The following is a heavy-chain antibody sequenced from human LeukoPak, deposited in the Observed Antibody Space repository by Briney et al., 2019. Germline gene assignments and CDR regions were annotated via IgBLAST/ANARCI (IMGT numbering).Heavy chain of an antibody. Sequence: ASVNVSCKASGYTFTSYDINWVRQAPGQGLEWMGWMNPNSGNTGYAQKFQGRVTITRNTSISTAYMELSSLRSEDTAVYYCARAVSLRFLEWLSPNWFDPWGQGTLVTVSS. V-gene: IGHV1-8*03. CDR3: ARAVSLRFLEWLSPNWFDP. CDR2: MNPNSGNT. J-gene: IGHJ5*02. CDR1: GYTFTSYD. D-gene: IGHD3-3*01.